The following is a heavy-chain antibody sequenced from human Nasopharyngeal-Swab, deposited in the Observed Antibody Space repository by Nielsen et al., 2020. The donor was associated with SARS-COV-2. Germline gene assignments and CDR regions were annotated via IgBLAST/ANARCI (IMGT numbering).Heavy chain of an antibody. J-gene: IGHJ6*02. CDR1: GFTFSSYS. V-gene: IGHV3-48*04. Sequence: GGSLRLSCAASGFTFSSYSMNWVRQAPGKGLEWVSYISSSSSTIYYADSVKGRFTISRANAKNSLYLQMNSLIAEDTAVYYCASDPIVVVVPATPGGMDVWGQGTTVTVSS. D-gene: IGHD2-15*01. CDR3: ASDPIVVVVPATPGGMDV. CDR2: ISSSSSTI.